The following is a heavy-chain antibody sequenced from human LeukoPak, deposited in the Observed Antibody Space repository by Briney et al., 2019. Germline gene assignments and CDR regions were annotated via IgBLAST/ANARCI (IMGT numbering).Heavy chain of an antibody. V-gene: IGHV4-59*01. CDR3: ARGTEMTTVTVLDY. CDR1: GGSISSYY. J-gene: IGHJ4*02. D-gene: IGHD4-17*01. Sequence: SETLSLTCTVSGGSISSYYWSWIRQPPGKGLEWIGYIYYSGSTNYNPSFKSRVTISVDTSKNQFSLKLSSVTAADTAVYYCARGTEMTTVTVLDYWGQGTLVTVSS. CDR2: IYYSGST.